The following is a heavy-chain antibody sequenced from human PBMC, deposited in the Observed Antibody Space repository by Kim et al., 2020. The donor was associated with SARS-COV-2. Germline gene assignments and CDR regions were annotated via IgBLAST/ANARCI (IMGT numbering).Heavy chain of an antibody. CDR1: GGSISSYY. CDR3: ARARQQLNGGWFDP. CDR2: IYYSGST. J-gene: IGHJ5*02. D-gene: IGHD6-13*01. Sequence: SETLSLTCTVSGGSISSYYWSWIRQPPGKGLEWIGYIYYSGSTNYNPSLKSRVTISVDTSKNQFSLKLSSVTAADTAVYYCARARQQLNGGWFDPWGQGTLVTVSS. V-gene: IGHV4-59*01.